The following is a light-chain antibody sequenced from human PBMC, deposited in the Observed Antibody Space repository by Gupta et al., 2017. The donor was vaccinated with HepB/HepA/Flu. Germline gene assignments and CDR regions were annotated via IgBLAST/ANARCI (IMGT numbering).Light chain of an antibody. V-gene: IGKV4-1*01. Sequence: DIVMTQSPDSLAVSLGERATINCKSSQSVLYSSNNKNYLAWYQQKPGQPPKLLIYWASTRESGVPDRFSGSGSGTDFTLTISSLQAEDVAVYYCQQYYTFGQGTXVEIK. CDR1: QSVLYSSNNKNY. J-gene: IGKJ1*01. CDR3: QQYYT. CDR2: WAS.